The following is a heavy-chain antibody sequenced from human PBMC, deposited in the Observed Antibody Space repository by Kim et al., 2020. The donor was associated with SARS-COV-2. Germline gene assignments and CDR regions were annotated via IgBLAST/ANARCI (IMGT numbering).Heavy chain of an antibody. Sequence: GGSLRLSCAASGFTFSSYSMNWVRQAPGKGLEWVSSISSSSSYIYYADSVKGRFTISRDNAKNSLYLQMNSPRAEDTAVYYCARGQIYYDFWSGPSPYGMDVWGQGTTVTVSS. CDR2: ISSSSSYI. CDR3: ARGQIYYDFWSGPSPYGMDV. CDR1: GFTFSSYS. V-gene: IGHV3-21*01. D-gene: IGHD3-3*01. J-gene: IGHJ6*02.